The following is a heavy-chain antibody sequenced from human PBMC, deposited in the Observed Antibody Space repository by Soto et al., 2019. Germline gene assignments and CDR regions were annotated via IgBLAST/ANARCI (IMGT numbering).Heavy chain of an antibody. CDR3: ARESYCSRTSCYTDAFDI. V-gene: IGHV3-48*02. J-gene: IGHJ3*02. CDR1: GFIFSSYS. D-gene: IGHD2-2*02. Sequence: GGSLRLSCAASGFIFSSYSMNWVRQAPGKGLEWVSYISSSSSTIYYADSVKGRFTISRDNAKNSLYLQMNSLTDEGTAVYYCARESYCSRTSCYTDAFDIWGQGTMVTVS. CDR2: ISSSSSTI.